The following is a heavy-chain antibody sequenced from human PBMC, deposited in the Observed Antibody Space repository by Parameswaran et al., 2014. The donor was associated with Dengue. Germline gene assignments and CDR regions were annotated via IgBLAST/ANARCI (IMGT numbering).Heavy chain of an antibody. Sequence: ASVKVSCKASGYTFTGYYMHWVRQAPGQGLEWMGWINPNSGGTNYAQKFQGRVTMTRDTSISTAYMELSRLRSDDTAVYYCARDKGSTRLTYYYYYMDVWGKGTTVTVSS. D-gene: IGHD2-2*01. CDR3: ARDKGSTRLTYYYYYMDV. V-gene: IGHV1-2*02. CDR2: INPNSGGT. J-gene: IGHJ6*03. CDR1: GYTFTGYY.